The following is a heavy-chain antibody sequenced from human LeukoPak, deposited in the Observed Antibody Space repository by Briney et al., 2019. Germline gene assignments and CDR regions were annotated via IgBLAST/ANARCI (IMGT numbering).Heavy chain of an antibody. CDR2: TYYRSKWYN. D-gene: IGHD2-2*01. V-gene: IGHV6-1*01. Sequence: SQTLSLTCALSGDSVSSNSAAWNWIRQSPSRGLEWLGRTYYRSKWYNDYAVSVKSRITNNPDTSKNQFSLQLNSVTPEVTAVYYCARAIGAGNCSSTSCSRSKSFLLGRWGQGTLVTVSS. J-gene: IGHJ4*02. CDR3: ARAIGAGNCSSTSCSRSKSFLLGR. CDR1: GDSVSSNSAA.